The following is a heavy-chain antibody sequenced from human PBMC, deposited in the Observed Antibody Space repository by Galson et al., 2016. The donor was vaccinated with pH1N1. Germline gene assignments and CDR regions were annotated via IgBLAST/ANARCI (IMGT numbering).Heavy chain of an antibody. D-gene: IGHD6-13*01. Sequence: SLRLSCAASGFTFSSYGFHWVRQAPGNGLEWVAVISYDGSNKYYADSVKGRFTISRDNSKNTLYLQMNSLRAEDTAVYYCAKVVRGSSWPSFDYWGQGTLVTVSS. CDR1: GFTFSSYG. CDR2: ISYDGSNK. V-gene: IGHV3-30*18. CDR3: AKVVRGSSWPSFDY. J-gene: IGHJ4*02.